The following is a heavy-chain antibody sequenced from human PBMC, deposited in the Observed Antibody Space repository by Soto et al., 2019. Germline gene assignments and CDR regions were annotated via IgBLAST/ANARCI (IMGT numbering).Heavy chain of an antibody. V-gene: IGHV3-33*01. Sequence: GGSLRLSCAASGFTFSSYGMHWVRQAPGKGLEWVAVIWYDGSNKYYADSVKGRFTISRDNSKNTLYLQMNSLRAEDTAVYYCARDRRSSSSSRYYYGMDVWGQGTTVTVS. D-gene: IGHD6-6*01. J-gene: IGHJ6*02. CDR1: GFTFSSYG. CDR2: IWYDGSNK. CDR3: ARDRRSSSSSRYYYGMDV.